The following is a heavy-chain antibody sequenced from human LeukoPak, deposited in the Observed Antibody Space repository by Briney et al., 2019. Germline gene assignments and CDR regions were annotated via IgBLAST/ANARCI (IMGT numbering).Heavy chain of an antibody. J-gene: IGHJ3*02. CDR2: IYYSGST. D-gene: IGHD3-16*01. CDR3: ARTRGTDAFDI. CDR1: GGSISSYY. V-gene: IGHV4-59*08. Sequence: SETLSLTCTVSGGSISSYYWSWIRQPPGKGLEWIGYIYYSGSTNYNPSLKSRVTISVDTSKNQFSLKLSSVTAADTAVYYCARTRGTDAFDIWGQGTMVTVSS.